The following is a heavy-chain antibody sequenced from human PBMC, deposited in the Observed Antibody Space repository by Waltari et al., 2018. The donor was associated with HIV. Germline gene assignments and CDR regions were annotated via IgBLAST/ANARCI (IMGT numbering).Heavy chain of an antibody. CDR3: TKGTTHDN. CDR2: IKQDGSQK. J-gene: IGHJ4*02. D-gene: IGHD1-1*01. V-gene: IGHV3-7*04. CDR1: GFNFNNYW. Sequence: EVRLVESGGGLVQPGGSLRLSCAVSGFNFNNYWMTWVANIKQDGSQKHYVDSAKGRLTISRDNAKNSVFLQMNDLREDDTATYYCTKGTTHDNWGQGTLVTVSS.